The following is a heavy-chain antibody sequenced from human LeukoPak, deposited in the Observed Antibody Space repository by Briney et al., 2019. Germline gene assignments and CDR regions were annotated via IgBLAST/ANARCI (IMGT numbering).Heavy chain of an antibody. CDR3: VRKFATGD. J-gene: IGHJ4*02. Sequence: GGPLRLSCAASGFTFSSHLMHWVRQAQGTGLVWVSSVKSDGTATNYADSVKGRFTISRDNAKNTLYLQMNSLRVEDTAVYYCVRKFATGDWGQGTLVTVSS. CDR2: VKSDGTAT. CDR1: GFTFSSHL. D-gene: IGHD1-14*01. V-gene: IGHV3-74*01.